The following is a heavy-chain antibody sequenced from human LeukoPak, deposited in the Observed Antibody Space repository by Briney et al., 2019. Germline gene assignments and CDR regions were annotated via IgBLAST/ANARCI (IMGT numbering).Heavy chain of an antibody. CDR2: INTNTGNP. CDR3: ARGRPVVASTRAWLDP. D-gene: IGHD2-15*01. CDR1: GYSFNSYV. Sequence: GASVKVSCKAFGYSFNSYVINWVRQAPGQGLEWMGWINTNTGNPIYAQGVTGRLVFSLDTSVTTAFLQINSLKGEDTAIYYCARGRPVVASTRAWLDPWGQGTLVTVSS. V-gene: IGHV7-4-1*02. J-gene: IGHJ5*02.